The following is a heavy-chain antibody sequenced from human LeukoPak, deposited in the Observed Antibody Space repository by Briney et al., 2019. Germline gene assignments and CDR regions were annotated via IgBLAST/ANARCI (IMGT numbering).Heavy chain of an antibody. CDR2: INSDGSST. CDR1: GFTFSSYW. Sequence: GGSLRLSCAASGFTFSSYWMHWVRQAPGKGLVWVSRINSDGSSTSYADSVKGRFTISRDNAKNTLYLQMNSLRAEDTAVYYCARVVGYCSGGSCLNWFDPWGQGTLVTVSS. J-gene: IGHJ5*02. V-gene: IGHV3-74*01. CDR3: ARVVGYCSGGSCLNWFDP. D-gene: IGHD2-15*01.